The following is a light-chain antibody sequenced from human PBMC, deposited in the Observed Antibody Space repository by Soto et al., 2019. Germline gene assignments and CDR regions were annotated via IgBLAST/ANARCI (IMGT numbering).Light chain of an antibody. CDR1: QTVTSTY. J-gene: IGKJ1*01. CDR3: QHYGSSPS. V-gene: IGKV3-20*01. Sequence: EIVLTQSPGTLSLSPGERATLSCRASQTVTSTYLSWYQHKPGQAPRLLFYAASSRAAGVPDRFSGSGSGTDFTLTINRLEPEDFAVYYCQHYGSSPSFGQGTKVDIK. CDR2: AAS.